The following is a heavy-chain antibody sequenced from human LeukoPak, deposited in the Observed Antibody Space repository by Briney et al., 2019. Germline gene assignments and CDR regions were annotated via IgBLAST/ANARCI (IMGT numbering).Heavy chain of an antibody. Sequence: GASVKVSCKASGYTFTSYGISWVRQAPGQGLEWMGWISACNGNTNYAQKLQGRVTMTTDTSTSTAYMELRSLRSDDTAVYYCARGYCSGGSCYRNWFDPWGQGTLVTVSS. CDR1: GYTFTSYG. D-gene: IGHD2-15*01. CDR3: ARGYCSGGSCYRNWFDP. J-gene: IGHJ5*02. V-gene: IGHV1-18*01. CDR2: ISACNGNT.